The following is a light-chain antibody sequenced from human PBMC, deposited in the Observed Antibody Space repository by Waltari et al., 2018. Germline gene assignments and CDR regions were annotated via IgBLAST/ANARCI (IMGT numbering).Light chain of an antibody. CDR2: GAS. CDR3: QQSYRTPRT. Sequence: DIQITQSPSSLSASVGDRVTITCRASQSISSYLDWYQQKPGKAPKLLIYGASSLQGGVPSRFSGSGSGTDFTLTISSLQPEDFATYYCQQSYRTPRTFGQGTKVEIE. V-gene: IGKV1-39*01. CDR1: QSISSY. J-gene: IGKJ1*01.